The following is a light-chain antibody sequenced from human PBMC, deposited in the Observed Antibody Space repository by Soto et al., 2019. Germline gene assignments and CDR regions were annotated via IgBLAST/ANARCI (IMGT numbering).Light chain of an antibody. V-gene: IGKV3-20*01. J-gene: IGKJ1*01. CDR1: QCVSSSY. CDR3: QQYDNSPWS. Sequence: EIVLTQSPGTLSLSPGERATLSCRASQCVSSSYLAWYQQKPGQAPRLLIYGASSRAPGIPDRFSGAGSGTDVTLTISRLEPEDFAVYYCQQYDNSPWSFGTGTKVEI. CDR2: GAS.